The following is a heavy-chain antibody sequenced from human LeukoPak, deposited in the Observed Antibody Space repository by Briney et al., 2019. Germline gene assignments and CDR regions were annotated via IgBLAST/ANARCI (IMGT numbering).Heavy chain of an antibody. Sequence: PSETLSLTRTVSGGSISSYYWSWIRQPPGKGLEWIGYIYYSGSTNYNPSLKSRVTISVDTSKNQFSLKLSSVTAADTAVYCCARSVDIVATIWGNWGQGTLVTVSS. CDR3: ARSVDIVATIWGN. D-gene: IGHD5-12*01. CDR2: IYYSGST. V-gene: IGHV4-59*01. J-gene: IGHJ4*02. CDR1: GGSISSYY.